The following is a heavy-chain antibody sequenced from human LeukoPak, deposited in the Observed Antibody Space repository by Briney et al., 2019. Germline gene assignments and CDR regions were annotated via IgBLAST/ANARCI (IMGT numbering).Heavy chain of an antibody. CDR2: IYHSGST. V-gene: IGHV4-34*01. Sequence: SETLSLTCAVYGGSFSGYYWSWIRQPPGKGLEWIGEIYHSGSTNHNPSLKSRVTISVDKSKNQFSLKLSSVTAADTAVYYCARWKDTKGDYWGQGTLVTVSS. CDR3: ARWKDTKGDY. CDR1: GGSFSGYY. D-gene: IGHD2-15*01. J-gene: IGHJ4*02.